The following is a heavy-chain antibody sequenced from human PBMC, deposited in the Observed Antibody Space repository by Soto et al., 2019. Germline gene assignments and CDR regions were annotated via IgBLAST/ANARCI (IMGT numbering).Heavy chain of an antibody. CDR3: AKDPPYSGYCSSTSCYVNPRGAFDY. V-gene: IGHV3-23*01. J-gene: IGHJ4*02. CDR2: ISGSGGST. CDR1: GFTFSSYA. Sequence: GGSLRLSCAASGFTFSSYAMSWVRQAPGKGLEWVSAISGSGGSTYYADSVKGRFTISRDNSKNTLYLQMNSLRAEDTAVYYCAKDPPYSGYCSSTSCYVNPRGAFDYWGQGTLVTVSS. D-gene: IGHD2-2*01.